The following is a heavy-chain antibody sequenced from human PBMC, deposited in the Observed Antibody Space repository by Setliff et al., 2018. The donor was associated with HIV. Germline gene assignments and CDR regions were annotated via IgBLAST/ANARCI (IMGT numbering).Heavy chain of an antibody. D-gene: IGHD2-21*02. CDR1: GYAISSGYY. CDR2: IYARGST. J-gene: IGHJ3*02. Sequence: PSETLSLTCAVSGYAISSGYYWGWIRRPPGKGLEWIGSIYARGSTYYNPSLKSRVTISVDTSKNQFSLKLTSVTAADTAVYYCAREVDVVTTSDAFDIWGQGTMVTVSS. CDR3: AREVDVVTTSDAFDI. V-gene: IGHV4-38-2*02.